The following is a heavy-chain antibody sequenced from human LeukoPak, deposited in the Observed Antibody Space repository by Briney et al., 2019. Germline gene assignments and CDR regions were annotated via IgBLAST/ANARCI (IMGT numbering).Heavy chain of an antibody. CDR1: GGSISSGGYS. D-gene: IGHD6-13*01. J-gene: IGHJ4*02. V-gene: IGHV4-30-2*01. CDR2: IYHSGST. Sequence: PSQTLSLTCAVSGGSISSGGYSWSWIRQPPGKGLEWIGYIYHSGSTYYNPSLKSRVTISVDRSKNQFSLKLSSVTAADTAVYYCARFLGIAAAAEYYFDYWGQGTLVTVSS. CDR3: ARFLGIAAAAEYYFDY.